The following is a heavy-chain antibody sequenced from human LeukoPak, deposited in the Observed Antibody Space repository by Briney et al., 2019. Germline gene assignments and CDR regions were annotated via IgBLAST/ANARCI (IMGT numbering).Heavy chain of an antibody. CDR2: ISSSSSTI. Sequence: GGSLRLSCAASGFTFSSHWMSWVRQAPGKGLEWVSYISSSSSTIYYADSVKGRFTISRDNAKNSLYLQMNSLRAEDTAVYYCASTPLYCSSTSCFDYWGQGTLVTVSS. CDR3: ASTPLYCSSTSCFDY. V-gene: IGHV3-48*01. D-gene: IGHD2-2*01. J-gene: IGHJ4*02. CDR1: GFTFSSHW.